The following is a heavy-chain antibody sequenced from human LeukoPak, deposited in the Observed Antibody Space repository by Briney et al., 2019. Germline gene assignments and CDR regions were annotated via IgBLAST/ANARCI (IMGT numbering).Heavy chain of an antibody. Sequence: GGSLRLSCAASGFSFSNYEMTWVRQAPGKGLEWISYITASSTTIYYADSVKGRFTISRDNAKNSLYLQMNGLRGGDTAVYYCAKGPGARGHFNWFDPWGQGTLVTVSS. D-gene: IGHD5-12*01. V-gene: IGHV3-48*03. CDR2: ITASSTTI. CDR3: AKGPGARGHFNWFDP. J-gene: IGHJ5*02. CDR1: GFSFSNYE.